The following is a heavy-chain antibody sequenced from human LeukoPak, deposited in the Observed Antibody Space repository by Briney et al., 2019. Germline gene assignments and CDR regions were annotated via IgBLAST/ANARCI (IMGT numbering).Heavy chain of an antibody. Sequence: ASVKVSCKVSGYTLTELSMHWVRQAPGKGLEWMGGFDPEDGETIYAQKFQGRVTMTEDTSTDTAYMELSSLRSEDTAVYYCATAHGSYWADAFDIWGQGTMVTVSS. CDR3: ATAHGSYWADAFDI. V-gene: IGHV1-24*01. CDR1: GYTLTELS. CDR2: FDPEDGET. D-gene: IGHD1-26*01. J-gene: IGHJ3*02.